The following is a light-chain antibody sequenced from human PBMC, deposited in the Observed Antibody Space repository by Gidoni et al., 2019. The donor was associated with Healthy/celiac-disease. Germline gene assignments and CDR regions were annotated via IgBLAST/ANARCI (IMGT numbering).Light chain of an antibody. J-gene: IGKJ4*02. CDR3: QQYNNWPPLT. V-gene: IGKV3D-15*03. CDR1: QSVSSN. CDR2: GAS. Sequence: EIVMTQSPATLSVSPGERATISCRASQSVSSNLAWYQHKPGQAPRLLIYGASIRATGIPARFSGSGSGTEFTLTISILQPEDFAVYYCQQYNNWPPLTFGGGTKVEIK.